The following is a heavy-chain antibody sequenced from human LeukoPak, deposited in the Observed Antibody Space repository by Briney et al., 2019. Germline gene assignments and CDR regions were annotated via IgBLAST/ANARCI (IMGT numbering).Heavy chain of an antibody. D-gene: IGHD2-2*01. CDR1: GYTFTGYY. J-gene: IGHJ6*02. CDR3: AGIVVVPAAQGLEENYYYGMDV. Sequence: WASVKVSCKASGYTFTGYYMHWVRQAPGQGLEWMGWINPNSGGTNYAQKFQGRVTMTRDTSISTAYMELSRLRSDDTAVYYCAGIVVVPAAQGLEENYYYGMDVWGQGTTVTVSS. V-gene: IGHV1-2*02. CDR2: INPNSGGT.